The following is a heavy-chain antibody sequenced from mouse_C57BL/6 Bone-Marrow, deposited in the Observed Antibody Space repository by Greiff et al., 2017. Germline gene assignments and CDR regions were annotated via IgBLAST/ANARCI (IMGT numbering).Heavy chain of an antibody. CDR2: IYPGDGDT. CDR1: GYAFSSSW. D-gene: IGHD2-10*02. Sequence: VQLQQSGPELVKPGASVKISCKASGYAFSSSWMNWVKQRPGKGLEWIGRIYPGDGDTNYNGKFKGKATLTADKSSSTAYMQLSSLTSEDSAVYFCASKGYGRWGQGTTLTVSS. V-gene: IGHV1-82*01. J-gene: IGHJ2*01. CDR3: ASKGYGR.